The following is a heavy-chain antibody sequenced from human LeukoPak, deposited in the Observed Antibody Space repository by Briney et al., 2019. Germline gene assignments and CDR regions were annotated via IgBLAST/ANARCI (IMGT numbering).Heavy chain of an antibody. Sequence: SETLSLTCTVSGGSISSGSYYWSWIRQPAGKGLEWIGRIYTSGSTNYNPSLKSRVTISVDTSKNQFSLKLSSVTAADTAVYYCAREGIVANFDYWGQGTLVTVSS. CDR2: IYTSGST. CDR1: GGSISSGSYY. V-gene: IGHV4-61*02. CDR3: AREGIVANFDY. D-gene: IGHD5-12*01. J-gene: IGHJ4*02.